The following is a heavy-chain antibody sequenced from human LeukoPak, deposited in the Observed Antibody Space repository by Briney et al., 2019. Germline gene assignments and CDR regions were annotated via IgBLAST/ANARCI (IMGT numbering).Heavy chain of an antibody. CDR3: TSRPYYYGSGSSYFHY. V-gene: IGHV4-39*01. CDR1: GGSIISSSYY. CDR2: IYYSGSL. J-gene: IGHJ4*02. Sequence: SEALSLTSAVPGGSIISSSYYCGWIRQPPGKWLEWIGRIYYSGSLYYNPSLKSRVTLSVDTSKNQSSLNLTSVTAADTAIYYCTSRPYYYGSGSSYFHYWGQGTLVTVSS. D-gene: IGHD3-10*01.